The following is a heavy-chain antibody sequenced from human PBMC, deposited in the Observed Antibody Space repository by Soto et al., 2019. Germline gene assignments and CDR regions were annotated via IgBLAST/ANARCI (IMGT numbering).Heavy chain of an antibody. D-gene: IGHD3-3*01. Sequence: GGSLRLSCAASCFTFSDFGMSWVRQAPGKGLEWVSVISASGDATYYAASVNGRLTLSRDNSKNTLYLQMNSLTVADTAVYYCAKKLTIYAVDRADYWGQGTQVTVSS. V-gene: IGHV3-23*01. CDR1: CFTFSDFG. J-gene: IGHJ4*02. CDR2: ISASGDAT. CDR3: AKKLTIYAVDRADY.